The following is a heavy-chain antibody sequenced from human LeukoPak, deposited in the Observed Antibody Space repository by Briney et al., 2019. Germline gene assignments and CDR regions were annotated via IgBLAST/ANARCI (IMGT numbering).Heavy chain of an antibody. CDR2: INPSGGST. CDR3: AGASLRYFDWLSGWFDP. Sequence: ASVKVSCKASGYTFTSYYMHWVRQAPGQGLEWMGIINPSGGSTSYAQKFQGRVTMTRDMSTSTVYMELSSLRSEDTAVYYCAGASLRYFDWLSGWFDPWGQGTLVTVSS. D-gene: IGHD3-9*01. J-gene: IGHJ5*02. V-gene: IGHV1-46*01. CDR1: GYTFTSYY.